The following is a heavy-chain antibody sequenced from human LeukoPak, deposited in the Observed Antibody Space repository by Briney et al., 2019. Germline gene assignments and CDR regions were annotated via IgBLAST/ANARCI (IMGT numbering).Heavy chain of an antibody. V-gene: IGHV4-34*01. CDR1: GGSFSGYY. CDR2: INHSGST. J-gene: IGHJ4*02. Sequence: SETLSLTCAVYGGSFSGYYWSWIRQPPGKGLEWIGEINHSGSTNYNPSLKSRVTISVDTSKNQFSLKLSSVTAADTAVYYCAREGSGYRFDYWGQGTLVTVSS. CDR3: AREGSGYRFDY. D-gene: IGHD3-3*01.